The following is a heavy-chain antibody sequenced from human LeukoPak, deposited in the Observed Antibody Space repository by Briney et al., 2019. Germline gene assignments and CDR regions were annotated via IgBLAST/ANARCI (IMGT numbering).Heavy chain of an antibody. CDR3: AREIWYGIYYMDV. V-gene: IGHV1-18*01. J-gene: IGHJ6*03. CDR1: GYTFTSYG. CDR2: ISAYNGNT. D-gene: IGHD6-13*01. Sequence: GASVKVSCKASGYTFTSYGISWVRQAPGEGLEWMAWISAYNGNTNYARKLQGRVTMTTDTSTSTAYMELRSLRSDDTAVYYCAREIWYGIYYMDVWGKGTTVTVSS.